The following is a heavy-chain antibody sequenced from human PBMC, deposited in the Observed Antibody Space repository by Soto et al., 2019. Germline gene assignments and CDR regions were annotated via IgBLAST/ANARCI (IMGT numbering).Heavy chain of an antibody. D-gene: IGHD3-3*01. V-gene: IGHV4-31*03. J-gene: IGHJ3*01. CDR1: GGSVSSGSYY. CDR3: ARENFGVFIHDAFDL. Sequence: QVQLQESGPGLVRPSQTLSLTCTVSGGSVSSGSYYWNWIRQHPGKGLEWLGYIYDSETTYYNPSLKSRLTISVDTSKKQFSLKVTSVTPADTAVYYCARENFGVFIHDAFDLWGQGTMVTVSS. CDR2: IYDSETT.